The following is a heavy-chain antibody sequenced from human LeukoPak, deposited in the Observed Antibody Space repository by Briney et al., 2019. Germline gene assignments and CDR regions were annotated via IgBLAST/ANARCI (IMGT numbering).Heavy chain of an antibody. V-gene: IGHV4-59*08. D-gene: IGHD5-12*01. J-gene: IGHJ4*02. CDR1: GGSISSYY. CDR3: ASSSGYDSIVLDY. Sequence: SETLSLTCTVSGGSISSYYWSWIRQPPGKGLEWIGYIYYSGSTNYNPSLKSRVTISVDTSKNQFSLKLSSVTAADTAVYYCASSSGYDSIVLDYWGQGTLVTASS. CDR2: IYYSGST.